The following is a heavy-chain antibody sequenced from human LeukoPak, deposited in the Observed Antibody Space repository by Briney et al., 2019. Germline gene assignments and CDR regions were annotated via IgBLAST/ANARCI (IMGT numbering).Heavy chain of an antibody. D-gene: IGHD4-23*01. CDR1: GFTFSSYA. J-gene: IGHJ6*02. V-gene: IGHV3-23*01. CDR3: AMSVKPIYGGDYYYYGMDV. Sequence: GGSLRLSCAASGFTFSSYAMSWVRQAPGKGLEWVSAISGSGGSTYYADSVKRRFTISRDNSKTTLYLQMNRMSAEDKDVYYCAMSVKPIYGGDYYYYGMDVWGQGTTVTVSS. CDR2: ISGSGGST.